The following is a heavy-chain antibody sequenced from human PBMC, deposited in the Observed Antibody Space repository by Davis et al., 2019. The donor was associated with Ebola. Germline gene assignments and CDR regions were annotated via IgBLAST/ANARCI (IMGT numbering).Heavy chain of an antibody. CDR2: ISWNSGSI. CDR1: GFTFDDYA. CDR3: AKDIDRYAKLRDILTGLQRTTGYYGMDV. Sequence: GGSLRLSCAASGFTFDDYAMHWVRQAPGKGLEWVSGISWNSGSIGYADSVKGRFTISRDNAKNSLYLQMNSLRAEDTALYYCAKDIDRYAKLRDILTGLQRTTGYYGMDVWGQGTTVTVSS. D-gene: IGHD3-9*01. V-gene: IGHV3-9*01. J-gene: IGHJ6*02.